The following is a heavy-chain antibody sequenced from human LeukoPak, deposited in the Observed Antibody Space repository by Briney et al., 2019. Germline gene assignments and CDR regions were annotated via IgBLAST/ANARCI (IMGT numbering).Heavy chain of an antibody. D-gene: IGHD6-19*01. CDR2: IIPIFGTA. Sequence: SVKVSCKASRGTFSSYAISWVRQAPGQGLEWMGGIIPIFGTANYAQKFQGRVTIIADESTSTAYMELSSLRSEDTAVYYCARSRYSSGLNYYYYYMDVWGKGTTVTISS. J-gene: IGHJ6*03. CDR3: ARSRYSSGLNYYYYYMDV. CDR1: RGTFSSYA. V-gene: IGHV1-69*13.